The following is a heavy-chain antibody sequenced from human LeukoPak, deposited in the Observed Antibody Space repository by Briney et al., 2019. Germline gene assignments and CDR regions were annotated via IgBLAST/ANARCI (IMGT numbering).Heavy chain of an antibody. CDR1: GFTLSNYA. CDR3: AKDVLRLNYGYFDL. CDR2: ISYSSGSI. D-gene: IGHD2-21*02. Sequence: GGSLRLSCAASGFTLSNYAMSWVRQAPGKGPEWVAGISYSSGSIYYSDSVKGRFTISRDNSKNTLYLQMNSLRADDTAVYYCAKDVLRLNYGYFDLWGRGTPVSLSS. J-gene: IGHJ2*01. V-gene: IGHV3-23*01.